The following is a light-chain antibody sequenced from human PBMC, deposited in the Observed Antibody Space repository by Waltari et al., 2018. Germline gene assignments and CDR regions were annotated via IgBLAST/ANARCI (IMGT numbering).Light chain of an antibody. CDR2: DAS. CDR1: QTINNW. Sequence: DIQMTQSPSTLSASVGDKVTITCRASQTINNWLAWYQMKPGKAPKLLIYDASTLDNGDPSSFSGSRSETEFTLTISSLQPDDFATYYCHQYNSFSGSFGQGTKVEVK. J-gene: IGKJ1*01. V-gene: IGKV1-5*03. CDR3: HQYNSFSGS.